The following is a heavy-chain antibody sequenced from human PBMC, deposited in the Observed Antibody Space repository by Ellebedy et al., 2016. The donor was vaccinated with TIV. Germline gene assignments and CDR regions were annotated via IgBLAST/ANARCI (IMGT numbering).Heavy chain of an antibody. Sequence: GGSLRLXXAASGFTFSSYWMNWVRQAPGKGLVWVSRINSDGSDTNYADSVKGRFTISRDNAENTLYLQMSGLRAEDTAVYYCARGVSYYHDSSGYETVWGQGTTVTVSS. CDR1: GFTFSSYW. D-gene: IGHD3-22*01. V-gene: IGHV3-74*01. J-gene: IGHJ6*02. CDR2: INSDGSDT. CDR3: ARGVSYYHDSSGYETV.